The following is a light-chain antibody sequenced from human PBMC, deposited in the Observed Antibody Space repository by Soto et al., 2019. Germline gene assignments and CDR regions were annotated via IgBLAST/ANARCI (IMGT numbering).Light chain of an antibody. J-gene: IGKJ1*01. CDR3: QQSYSTPRT. V-gene: IGKV1-39*01. Sequence: DIQMTQSPSSLSASVGDRVTITCRASQIISNYLNWYQQKQGKAPKLLMYAASSLQSGVTSRFSDSRSGTDFTLTISSLQPEDFATYYCQQSYSTPRTFGQGTKVEIK. CDR2: AAS. CDR1: QIISNY.